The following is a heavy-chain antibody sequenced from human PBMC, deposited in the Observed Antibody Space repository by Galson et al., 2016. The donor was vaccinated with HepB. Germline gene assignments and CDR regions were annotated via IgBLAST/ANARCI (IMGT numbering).Heavy chain of an antibody. CDR3: ARGNERFFAY. CDR1: GGSISHFY. CDR2: IYYSGNT. J-gene: IGHJ4*02. D-gene: IGHD1-1*01. Sequence: ETLSLTCIVSGGSISHFYWSLIRQPPGKRLEGSGYIYYSGNTNYNPSRKSRVTISVDTSKNQFSLKLSSGAASDPAVYYWARGNERFFAYWGQGTLVTVSS. V-gene: IGHV4-59*08.